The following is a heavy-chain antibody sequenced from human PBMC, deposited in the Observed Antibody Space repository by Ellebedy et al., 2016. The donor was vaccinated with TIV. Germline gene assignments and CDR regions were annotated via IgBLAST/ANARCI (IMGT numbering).Heavy chain of an antibody. CDR3: ARDYYYDNVFFWRFDY. Sequence: ASVKVSCXVSGYNFIDFAINWVRQAPGQGLEWIGWMNPHSGDPGYAQKFKGRLTMTRNTSNSTAYMELTSLTSDDKANYYCARDYYYDNVFFWRFDYWGQGSTVTVSS. CDR1: GYNFIDFA. CDR2: MNPHSGDP. J-gene: IGHJ4*02. V-gene: IGHV1-8*01. D-gene: IGHD3-16*01.